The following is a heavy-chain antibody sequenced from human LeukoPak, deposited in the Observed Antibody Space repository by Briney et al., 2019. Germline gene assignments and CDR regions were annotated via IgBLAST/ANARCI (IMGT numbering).Heavy chain of an antibody. CDR3: AREEDYGDYVDWFDP. Sequence: ASVKVSCKASGYTFTSYGISWVRQAPGQGLEWMGWISAYNGSTNYAQKLQGRVTMTTDTSTSTAYMELRSLRSDDTAVYYCAREEDYGDYVDWFDPWGQGTLVTVSS. J-gene: IGHJ5*02. CDR2: ISAYNGST. CDR1: GYTFTSYG. D-gene: IGHD4-17*01. V-gene: IGHV1-18*01.